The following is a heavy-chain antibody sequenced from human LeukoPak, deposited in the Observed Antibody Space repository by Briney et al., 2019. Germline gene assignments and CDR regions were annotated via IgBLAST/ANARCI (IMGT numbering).Heavy chain of an antibody. CDR3: ARVHGARLRYFDWLSPADY. CDR1: GGTFTSYA. V-gene: IGHV1-69*13. Sequence: GASVKVSCKASGGTFTSYAISWVRQAPGQGLEWMGGIIPIFGPANYTQKFQGRVTITADESTSTAYMELSSLRSEDTAVYYCARVHGARLRYFDWLSPADYWGQGTLVTVSS. J-gene: IGHJ4*02. D-gene: IGHD3-9*01. CDR2: IIPIFGPA.